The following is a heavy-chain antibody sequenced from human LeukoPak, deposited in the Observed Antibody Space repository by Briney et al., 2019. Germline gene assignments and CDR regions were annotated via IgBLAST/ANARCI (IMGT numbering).Heavy chain of an antibody. D-gene: IGHD2-2*01. CDR1: GFTVSTNY. CDR3: ARDVTSDYCSSTSCYLIP. J-gene: IGHJ5*02. Sequence: PGGSLRLSCAASGFTVSTNYMSWVRQAPGKGLEWVSVIYSGGATFYADSVKGRFTISRDNSRNTLYLQMNSLRAEDTAVYYCARDVTSDYCSSTSCYLIPWGQGTLVTVSS. CDR2: IYSGGAT. V-gene: IGHV3-53*01.